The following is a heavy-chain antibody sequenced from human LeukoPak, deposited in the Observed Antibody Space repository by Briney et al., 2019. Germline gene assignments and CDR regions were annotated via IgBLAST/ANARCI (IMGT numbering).Heavy chain of an antibody. J-gene: IGHJ5*02. CDR3: ARGFWGPNWLDP. CDR2: INHSGST. D-gene: IGHD7-27*01. V-gene: IGHV4-34*01. CDR1: GGSFSGYY. Sequence: PSETLSLTCAVYGGSFSGYYWSWIRQPPGKGLEWIGEINHSGSTNYNPSLKSRVTISVDTSKNQFSLKLSSVTAADTAVYYCARGFWGPNWLDPWGQGTLVTVSS.